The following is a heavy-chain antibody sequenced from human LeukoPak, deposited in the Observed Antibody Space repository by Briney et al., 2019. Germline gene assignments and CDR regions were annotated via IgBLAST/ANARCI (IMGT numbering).Heavy chain of an antibody. V-gene: IGHV1-2*02. CDR3: ARVIVEATTYGF. CDR1: GYTFTGYY. Sequence: ASVKVSCKASGYTFTGYYMHWVRQAPGQGLEWMGWINPDTDDTLYAQKFQGRVTITRDTSINTVYMELSRLRSDDTAIYYCARVIVEATTYGFWGQGTLVTVSS. D-gene: IGHD1-26*01. J-gene: IGHJ4*02. CDR2: INPDTDDT.